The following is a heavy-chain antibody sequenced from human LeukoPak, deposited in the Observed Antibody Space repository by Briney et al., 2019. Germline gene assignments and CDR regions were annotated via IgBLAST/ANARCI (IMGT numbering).Heavy chain of an antibody. CDR3: ARARGYSYDDAFDI. CDR2: IIPILGIA. D-gene: IGHD5-18*01. J-gene: IGHJ3*02. V-gene: IGHV1-69*04. Sequence: SVKVSCKASGYTFTSYGISWVRQAPGQGLEWMGRIIPILGIANYAQKFQGRVTITADKSTSTAYMELSSLRSEDTAVYYCARARGYSYDDAFDIWGQGTMVTVSS. CDR1: GYTFTSYG.